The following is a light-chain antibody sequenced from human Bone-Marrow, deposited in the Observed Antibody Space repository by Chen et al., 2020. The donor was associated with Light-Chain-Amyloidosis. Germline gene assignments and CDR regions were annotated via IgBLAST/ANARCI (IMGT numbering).Light chain of an antibody. Sequence: QSALTQPASVSASPRPSLTISCTGTSSDVGGDNHVSWYQQHPDKAPKLMIYEVTNRPSWVPDRFSGSKSDNTASLTISGLQTEDEADYFCSSYTITNTLVFGSGTRVTVL. CDR3: SSYTITNTLV. CDR2: EVT. CDR1: SSDVGGDNH. V-gene: IGLV2-14*01. J-gene: IGLJ1*01.